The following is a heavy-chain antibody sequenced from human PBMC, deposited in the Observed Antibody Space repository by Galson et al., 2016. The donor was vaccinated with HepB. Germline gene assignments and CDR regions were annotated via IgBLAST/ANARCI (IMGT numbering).Heavy chain of an antibody. CDR3: ARDILWFGELTRVYYFDY. CDR1: GFTFSNYW. Sequence: SLRLSCAASGFTFSNYWMSWVRQAPGKGLEWVSSISSSSIYIHYADSVKGRFTISRDNAKNSLYLQMNSLRAEDTAVYYCARDILWFGELTRVYYFDYWGQGTLVTVSS. CDR2: ISSSSIYI. J-gene: IGHJ4*02. D-gene: IGHD3-10*01. V-gene: IGHV3-21*01.